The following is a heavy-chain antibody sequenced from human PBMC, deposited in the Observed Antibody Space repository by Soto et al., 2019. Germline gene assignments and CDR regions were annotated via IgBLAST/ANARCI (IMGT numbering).Heavy chain of an antibody. CDR1: GFTFSSYW. Sequence: PGGSLRLSCAASGFTFSSYWMHWVRQAPGKGLVWVSRINSDGSSTSYADSVKGRFTISRDNAKNTLYLQMNSLRAEDTAVYYCASGRDYDILTGSRAPFDYWGQGTLVTVSS. CDR3: ASGRDYDILTGSRAPFDY. V-gene: IGHV3-74*01. CDR2: INSDGSST. D-gene: IGHD3-9*01. J-gene: IGHJ4*02.